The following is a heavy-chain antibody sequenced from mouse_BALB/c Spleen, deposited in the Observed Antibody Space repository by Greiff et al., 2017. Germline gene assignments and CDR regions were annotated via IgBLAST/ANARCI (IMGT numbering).Heavy chain of an antibody. J-gene: IGHJ4*01. CDR1: GFNIKDYY. CDR2: IDPENGDT. V-gene: IGHV14-4*02. D-gene: IGHD1-1*02. Sequence: EVKLMESGAELVRSGASVKLSCTASGFNIKDYYMHWVKQRPEQGLEWIGWIDPENGDTDYAPTFQGKATMTADTSSNTAYLQLSSLTSEDTAVYYWNAGGKDAMDYWGQGTSVTVSS. CDR3: NAGGKDAMDY.